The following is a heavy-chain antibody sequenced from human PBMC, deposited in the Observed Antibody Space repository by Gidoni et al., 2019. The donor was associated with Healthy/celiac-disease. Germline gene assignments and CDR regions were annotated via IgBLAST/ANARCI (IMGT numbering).Heavy chain of an antibody. CDR2: INHSGST. J-gene: IGHJ6*02. CDR3: AGKLRALYYGMDV. D-gene: IGHD1-26*01. V-gene: IGHV4-34*01. Sequence: QVQLQQWGEGLLKPSETLSLTCAVYGWSFSGYYWSWIRQPPGKGLEWIGEINHSGSTNYNPSLKSRVTISVDTSKNQFSLKLSSVTAADTAVYYCAGKLRALYYGMDVWGQGTTVTVSS. CDR1: GWSFSGYY.